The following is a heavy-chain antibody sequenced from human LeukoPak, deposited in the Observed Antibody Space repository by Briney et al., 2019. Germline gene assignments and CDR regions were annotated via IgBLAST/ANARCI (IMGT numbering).Heavy chain of an antibody. V-gene: IGHV3-30*18. CDR3: AKRASGSGTSLYYFDY. CDR1: GFTFSSYG. Sequence: GRSLRLSCAASGFTFSSYGMHWVRQAPGKGLEWVAVISYDGNNKYYADSVKGRFTFSRDNSKNTLYLQMNSLRAEDTAVYYCAKRASGSGTSLYYFDYWGQGTLVTVSS. D-gene: IGHD3-10*01. CDR2: ISYDGNNK. J-gene: IGHJ4*02.